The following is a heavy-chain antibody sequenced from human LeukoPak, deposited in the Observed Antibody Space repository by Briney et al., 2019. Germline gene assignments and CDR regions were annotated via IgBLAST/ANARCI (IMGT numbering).Heavy chain of an antibody. CDR3: ARERRAATSD. D-gene: IGHD6-13*01. CDR2: IYSGGST. J-gene: IGHJ4*02. CDR1: GFTVSSND. V-gene: IGHV3-66*01. Sequence: GGSLRLSCAASGFTVSSNDMSWGRQAPGKGLEWVSVIYSGGSTYYADSVKSRFTISRDNSKNTLYLQMNSLRAEDTAVYYCARERRAATSDWGQGTLVTVSS.